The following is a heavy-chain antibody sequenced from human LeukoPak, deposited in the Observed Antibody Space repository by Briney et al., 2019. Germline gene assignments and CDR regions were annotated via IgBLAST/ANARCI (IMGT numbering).Heavy chain of an antibody. J-gene: IGHJ6*02. D-gene: IGHD3/OR15-3a*01. V-gene: IGHV3-30*18. CDR2: ISYDGSNK. Sequence: GGSLRLSCAASGFTFSSYGMHWVRQAPGKGLEWVAVISYDGSNKYYADSVKGRFTISRDNSKNTLYLQMNSLRAEDTAVYYCAKDGHTYGMDVWAKGPRSPSP. CDR3: AKDGHTYGMDV. CDR1: GFTFSSYG.